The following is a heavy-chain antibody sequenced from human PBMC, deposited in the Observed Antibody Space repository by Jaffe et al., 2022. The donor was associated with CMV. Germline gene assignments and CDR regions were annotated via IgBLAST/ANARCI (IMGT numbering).Heavy chain of an antibody. CDR3: ARRRLELGWAP. J-gene: IGHJ5*02. V-gene: IGHV4-34*01. CDR2: INHSGST. Sequence: QVQLQQWGAGLLKPSETLSLTCAVYGGSFSGYYWSWIRQPPGKGLEWIGEINHSGSTNYNPSLKSRVTISVDTSKNQFSLKLSSVTAADTAVYYCARRRLELGWAPWGQGTLVTVSS. D-gene: IGHD6-13*01. CDR1: GGSFSGYY.